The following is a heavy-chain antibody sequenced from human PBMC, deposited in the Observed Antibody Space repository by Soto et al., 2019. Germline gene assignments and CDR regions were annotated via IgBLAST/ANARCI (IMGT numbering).Heavy chain of an antibody. CDR1: GFTFSSYA. Sequence: GGSLRLSCAASGFTFSSYAMSWVRQAPGEGLQWVSTISGSAGSTYYADSVKGRFTISRDNSRNTLYLQMNSLRAEDTAVYYCAKDPRDIVVLPAASDYWGQGTLVTVSS. D-gene: IGHD2-2*01. J-gene: IGHJ4*02. CDR3: AKDPRDIVVLPAASDY. CDR2: ISGSAGST. V-gene: IGHV3-23*01.